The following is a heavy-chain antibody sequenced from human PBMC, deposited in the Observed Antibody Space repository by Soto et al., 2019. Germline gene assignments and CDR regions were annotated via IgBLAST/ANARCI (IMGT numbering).Heavy chain of an antibody. D-gene: IGHD3-16*01. V-gene: IGHV3-23*01. CDR3: AKPGDDYVWESDYFDY. CDR1: GFTFSSYA. CDR2: ISGSGGST. J-gene: IGHJ4*02. Sequence: EVQLLESGGGLVQPGGSLRLSCAASGFTFSSYAMSWVRQAPGKGLEWVSAISGSGGSTYYADSVKGRFTISRDNSKNTLYLQRNSLRAEDTAVYYCAKPGDDYVWESDYFDYWGQGTLVTVSS.